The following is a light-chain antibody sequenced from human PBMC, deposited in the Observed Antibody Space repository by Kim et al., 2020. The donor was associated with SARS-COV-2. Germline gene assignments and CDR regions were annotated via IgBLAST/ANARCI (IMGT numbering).Light chain of an antibody. CDR1: SRDIGGYNY. V-gene: IGLV2-14*03. J-gene: IGLJ2*01. CDR2: DVS. Sequence: GQSISISCTGTSRDIGGYNYVSSYQQHPGKAPKLMIYDVSNRPSGVSNRFSGSKSGNTASLTISGLQAEDEADYYCSSYTSSSTVVFGGGTQLTVL. CDR3: SSYTSSSTVV.